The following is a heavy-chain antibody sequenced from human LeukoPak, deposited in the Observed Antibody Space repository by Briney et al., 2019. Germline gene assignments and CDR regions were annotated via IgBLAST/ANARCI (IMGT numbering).Heavy chain of an antibody. CDR3: ARGRPTPYCRITSCYSDY. V-gene: IGHV4-30-4*01. CDR2: IYYSGST. J-gene: IGHJ4*02. CDR1: GGSISSGDFY. D-gene: IGHD2-2*02. Sequence: PSETLSLTCTVSGGSISSGDFYWSWIRQPPGKGLEWIGYIYYSGSTYYNPSLKSRVVISIDRSKNQFSLNLSSVTAADTAVYYCARGRPTPYCRITSCYSDYWGQGTLVTVSS.